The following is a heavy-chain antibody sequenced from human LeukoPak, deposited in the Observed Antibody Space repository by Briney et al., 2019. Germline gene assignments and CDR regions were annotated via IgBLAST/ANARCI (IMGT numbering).Heavy chain of an antibody. J-gene: IGHJ3*02. D-gene: IGHD2-15*01. Sequence: GGSLRLSCTASGFTFGDYAMAWVRQAPGRGLEWVGFIRSKSYGGTTEYAASVKGRFTISRDDSKSIAYLQMNSLKTEDTAVYYCSRGPYCSSGSCYPDPDAFDIWGQGTVVTFSS. CDR2: IRSKSYGGTT. CDR1: GFTFGDYA. V-gene: IGHV3-49*04. CDR3: SRGPYCSSGSCYPDPDAFDI.